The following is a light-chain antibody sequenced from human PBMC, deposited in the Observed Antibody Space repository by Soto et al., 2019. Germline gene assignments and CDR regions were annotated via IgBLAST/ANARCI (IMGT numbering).Light chain of an antibody. J-gene: IGKJ1*01. CDR2: DAS. V-gene: IGKV1-5*01. Sequence: DIQMTQSPSTLSASVGDRVTITCRASQSISSWLAWYQQKPGKAPKLLIYDASSLESGVPSRFSGSGSGTEFTLTISSLQPDDFATYHCQQYNRGWTFGQGTKVEIK. CDR1: QSISSW. CDR3: QQYNRGWT.